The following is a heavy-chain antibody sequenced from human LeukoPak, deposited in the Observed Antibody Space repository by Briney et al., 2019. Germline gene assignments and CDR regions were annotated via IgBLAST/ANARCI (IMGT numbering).Heavy chain of an antibody. J-gene: IGHJ4*02. V-gene: IGHV1-24*01. D-gene: IGHD6-19*01. Sequence: ASGKVSCKVSGYTLTPLSIHLGRQSPGQRVECRGGCDPEDGETIYAQKFQRRVTMTEDTSTDTAYMELSSLRSEDTAVYYCATVCYRSGWRFDYWGQGTLVTVSS. CDR2: CDPEDGET. CDR1: GYTLTPLS. CDR3: ATVCYRSGWRFDY.